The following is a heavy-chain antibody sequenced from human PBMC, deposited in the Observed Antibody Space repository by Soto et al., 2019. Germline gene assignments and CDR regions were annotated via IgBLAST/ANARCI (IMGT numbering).Heavy chain of an antibody. CDR1: GFTFSSYE. J-gene: IGHJ3*02. Sequence: AESLRLSCAASGFTFSSYEMNWVRQAPGKGLEWVSYISSSGSTIYYADSVKGRFTISRDNAKNSLYLQMNSLRAEDTAVYYCARGTSLGIAAAANEDAFDIWGQGTMVTVSS. D-gene: IGHD6-13*01. CDR2: ISSSGSTI. CDR3: ARGTSLGIAAAANEDAFDI. V-gene: IGHV3-48*03.